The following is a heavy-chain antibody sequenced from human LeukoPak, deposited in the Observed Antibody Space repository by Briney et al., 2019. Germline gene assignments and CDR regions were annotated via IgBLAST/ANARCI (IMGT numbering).Heavy chain of an antibody. V-gene: IGHV3-30*03. CDR3: AALSDY. CDR2: ISYDGSNK. Sequence: GRSLRLSCAASGFTFSSYGMHWVRQAPGKGLEWVAVISYDGSNKYYEDSVKGRFTISRDNSKNTLYLQMNSLRAEDTAVYYCAALSDYWGQGTLVTVSP. J-gene: IGHJ4*02. CDR1: GFTFSSYG.